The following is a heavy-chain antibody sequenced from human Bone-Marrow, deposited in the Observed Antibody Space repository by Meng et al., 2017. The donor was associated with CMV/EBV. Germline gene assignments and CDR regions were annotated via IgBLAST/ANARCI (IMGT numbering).Heavy chain of an antibody. D-gene: IGHD2-21*01. Sequence: ASGFSCSTYAISWVRQVPGKGLEWVSGIRGSGRNTYYADSVKGRFAISRDNSKNTLYLQMNSLRVEDTAVYFCAKEFAEVASPYFDSWGQGTLVTVSS. J-gene: IGHJ4*02. V-gene: IGHV3-23*01. CDR3: AKEFAEVASPYFDS. CDR2: IRGSGRNT. CDR1: GFSCSTYA.